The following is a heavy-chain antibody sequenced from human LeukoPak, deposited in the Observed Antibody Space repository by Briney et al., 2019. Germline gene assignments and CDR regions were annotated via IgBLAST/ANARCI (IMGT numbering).Heavy chain of an antibody. CDR1: GGTFSSDA. CDR3: ARVGDYQLIAGWFDP. J-gene: IGHJ5*02. V-gene: IGHV1-2*02. Sequence: ASVKVSCKASGGTFSSDAISWVRQAPGQGLEWMGWINPNSGGTNYAQKFQGRVIMTRDTSISTASMELSRLGSDDTAVYYCARVGDYQLIAGWFDPWGQGTLVTVSS. CDR2: INPNSGGT. D-gene: IGHD6-13*01.